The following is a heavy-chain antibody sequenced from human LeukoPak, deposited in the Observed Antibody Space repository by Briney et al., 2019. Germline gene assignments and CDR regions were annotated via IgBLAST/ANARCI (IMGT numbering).Heavy chain of an antibody. J-gene: IGHJ4*02. D-gene: IGHD2-2*01. CDR3: AKDRARDIVVVPAVY. CDR2: IRYDGSNK. Sequence: PGGSLRLSCAASGFTFSSYGMHWVRQAPGKGLEWVAFIRYDGSNKYYADSVKGRFTISRDNSKNTLYLQMNSLRAEDTAVYYCAKDRARDIVVVPAVYWGQGTLVTVSS. V-gene: IGHV3-30*02. CDR1: GFTFSSYG.